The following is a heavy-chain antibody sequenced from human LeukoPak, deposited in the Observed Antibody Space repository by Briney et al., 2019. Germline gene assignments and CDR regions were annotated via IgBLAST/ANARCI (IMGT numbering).Heavy chain of an antibody. D-gene: IGHD3-9*01. Sequence: GGSLRLSCAASGFTFSNYAMTWVRQAPGKGLEWVSTISGSDGTTFYADSVKGRFSISRDNSANTLYLQMNSLRAEDTAVYYCARAYDILTGLDYWGQGTPVTVSS. CDR1: GFTFSNYA. CDR2: ISGSDGTT. CDR3: ARAYDILTGLDY. J-gene: IGHJ4*02. V-gene: IGHV3-23*01.